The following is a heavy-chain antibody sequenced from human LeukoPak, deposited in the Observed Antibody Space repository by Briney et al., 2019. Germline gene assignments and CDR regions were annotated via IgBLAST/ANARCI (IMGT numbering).Heavy chain of an antibody. CDR2: INHSGST. V-gene: IGHV4-34*01. D-gene: IGHD3-10*01. CDR1: GGSFSGYY. CDR3: ARGYGSGSYNNFNH. Sequence: SETLPLTCAVYGGSFSGYYWSWIRQPPGKGLEWIGEINHSGSTDYNPSLKSRVTISVDTSKNQFSLNLSSVTAADTAVYYCARGYGSGSYNNFNHWGQGILVTVSS. J-gene: IGHJ4*02.